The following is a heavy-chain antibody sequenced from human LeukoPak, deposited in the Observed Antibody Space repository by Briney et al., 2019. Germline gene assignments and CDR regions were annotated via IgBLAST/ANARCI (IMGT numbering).Heavy chain of an antibody. CDR3: ARDGKYYYDSTGYYYFIDY. D-gene: IGHD3-22*01. CDR2: IYHSGSS. J-gene: IGHJ4*02. V-gene: IGHV4-4*02. CDR1: GDSISSSNW. Sequence: SETLSLTCAVSGDSISSSNWWSWVRQPPGKGLEWIGEIYHSGSSNYNPSLKTRVTISVDKSKNQFSLKLSSVTAADTAVYYCARDGKYYYDSTGYYYFIDYWGQGTLVTVSS.